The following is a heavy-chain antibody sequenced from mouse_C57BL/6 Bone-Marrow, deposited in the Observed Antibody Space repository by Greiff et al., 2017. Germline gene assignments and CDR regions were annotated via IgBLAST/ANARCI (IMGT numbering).Heavy chain of an antibody. CDR1: GFTFSDYG. J-gene: IGHJ4*01. CDR2: ISSGSSTI. CDR3: ARPPYLLYYAMDY. V-gene: IGHV5-17*01. D-gene: IGHD2-1*01. Sequence: DVQLVESGGGLVKPGGSLKLSCAASGFTFSDYGMHWVRQAPEKGLEWVAYISSGSSTIYYADTVKGRFTISRDNAKNTLFLQMTSLRSEDTAMYYCARPPYLLYYAMDYWGQGTSVTVSS.